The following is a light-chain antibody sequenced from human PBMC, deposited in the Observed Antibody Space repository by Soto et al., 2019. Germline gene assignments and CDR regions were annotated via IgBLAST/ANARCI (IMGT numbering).Light chain of an antibody. CDR3: QQYRNWPRT. CDR2: TAS. J-gene: IGKJ1*01. CDR1: QSVSDY. V-gene: IGKV3-15*01. Sequence: EIVMTQSPATLSVSPGERATLSCRASQSVSDYLAWYQQTPGQPPRLLIYTASTRATGIPARFSGSVSGTECTITISSLQSEDFAVYYCQQYRNWPRTFGQGTRVESK.